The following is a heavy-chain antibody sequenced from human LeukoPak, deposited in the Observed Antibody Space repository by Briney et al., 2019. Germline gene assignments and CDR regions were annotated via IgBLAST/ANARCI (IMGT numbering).Heavy chain of an antibody. D-gene: IGHD6-19*01. CDR2: IYYSGST. CDR1: AGSISSSSYY. J-gene: IGHJ4*02. CDR3: ARVISVYSSGWGCFDY. Sequence: SETLSLTCTVSAGSISSSSYYWGWIRQPPGKGLEWIGGIYYSGSTYYNPSLKSRVTISVDTSKNQFSLKLSSVTAADTAVYYCARVISVYSSGWGCFDYWGQGTLVTVSS. V-gene: IGHV4-39*07.